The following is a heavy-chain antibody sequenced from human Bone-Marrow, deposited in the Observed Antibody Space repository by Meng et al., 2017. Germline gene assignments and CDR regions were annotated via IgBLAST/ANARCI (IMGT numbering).Heavy chain of an antibody. CDR3: ARSGSSWYQLDY. D-gene: IGHD6-13*01. V-gene: IGHV3-53*02. CDR1: GFTVSDHY. Sequence: EVQLVVTGGGLIQPGGSLRLSCAASGFTVSDHYMNWVRQAPGKGLEWVSVIYTGGDDSYYADFVKGRFTISRDRSKNTLYLQMNSLRVEDTGVYYCARSGSSWYQLDYWGQGTLVTVSS. J-gene: IGHJ4*02. CDR2: IYTGGDDS.